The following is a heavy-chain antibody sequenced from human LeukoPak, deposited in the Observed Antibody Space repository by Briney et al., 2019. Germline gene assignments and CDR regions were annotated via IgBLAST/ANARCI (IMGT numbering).Heavy chain of an antibody. J-gene: IGHJ3*02. D-gene: IGHD5-24*01. CDR1: GGTFSSYA. CDR2: IIPILGIA. CDR3: ARLEMATIDDAFDI. V-gene: IGHV1-69*04. Sequence: SVKVSCKASGGTFSSYAISWVRQAPGQGLEWMGRIIPILGIANYAQKFQGRVTITADKSTSTAYMELSSLRSEDTAVYYCARLEMATIDDAFDIWGQGTMVTVSS.